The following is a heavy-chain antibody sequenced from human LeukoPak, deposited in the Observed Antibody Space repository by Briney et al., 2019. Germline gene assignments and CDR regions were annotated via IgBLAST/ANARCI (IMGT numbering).Heavy chain of an antibody. J-gene: IGHJ5*02. D-gene: IGHD3-10*01. CDR3: ARQTNYGSGSYYSNNWFDP. CDR1: GGSFSGYY. V-gene: IGHV4-34*01. Sequence: KPSETLSLTCAVYGGSFSGYYWSWIRQPPGKGLEWIGEINHSGSTNYNPSLKSRVTISVDTSKNQFSLKLSSVTAADTAVYYCARQTNYGSGSYYSNNWFDPWGQGTLVTVSS. CDR2: INHSGST.